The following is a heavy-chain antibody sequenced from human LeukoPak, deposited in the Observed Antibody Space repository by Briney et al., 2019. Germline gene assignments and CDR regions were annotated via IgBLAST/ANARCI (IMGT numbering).Heavy chain of an antibody. J-gene: IGHJ6*02. CDR2: ISYDGSNK. Sequence: PGGSLRLSCAASGFTFSSYAMHWVCQAPGKGLEWVAVISYDGSNKYYADSVKGRFTISRDNSKNTLYLQMNSLRAEDTAVYYCARDGVLPYYYYGMDVWGQGTTVTVSS. D-gene: IGHD3-16*01. CDR3: ARDGVLPYYYYGMDV. CDR1: GFTFSSYA. V-gene: IGHV3-30*04.